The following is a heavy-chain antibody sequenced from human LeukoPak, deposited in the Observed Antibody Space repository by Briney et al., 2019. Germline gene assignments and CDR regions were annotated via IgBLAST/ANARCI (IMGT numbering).Heavy chain of an antibody. J-gene: IGHJ4*02. CDR1: GYTFTGYY. CDR2: INPNSGGT. CDR3: VRLPYYGSGSFGH. Sequence: GASVKVSCKASGYTFTGYYIHWVRQAPGEGLEWMGWINPNSGGTNYAQKFQGRVSMTRNTSISTAYMELSSLRSEDTAVYYCVRLPYYGSGSFGHWGQGTLVTVSS. V-gene: IGHV1-2*02. D-gene: IGHD3-10*01.